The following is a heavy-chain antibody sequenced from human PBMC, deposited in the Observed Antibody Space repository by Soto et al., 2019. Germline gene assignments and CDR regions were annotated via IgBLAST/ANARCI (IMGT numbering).Heavy chain of an antibody. CDR2: INRHGDST. CDR3: ARDHRWGYEYGDYGDS. V-gene: IGHV3-20*04. CDR1: GFGFDEYG. D-gene: IGHD4-17*01. J-gene: IGHJ4*02. Sequence: EVYLVESGGGVVRPGGSLRLSCAASGFGFDEYGMSWVRQGPGKGLEWVSGINRHGDSTGYADSVKGRFTISRDNANNSLYLQMHGLRAEDTAFYYCARDHRWGYEYGDYGDSWGQGTLVTVSS.